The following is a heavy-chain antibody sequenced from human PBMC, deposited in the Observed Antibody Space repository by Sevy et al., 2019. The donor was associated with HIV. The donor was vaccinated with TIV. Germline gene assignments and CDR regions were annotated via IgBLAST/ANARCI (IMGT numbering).Heavy chain of an antibody. V-gene: IGHV4-34*01. Sequence: SETLSLTCAVYGGSFSGYYWSWIRQPPGKGLEWIGEINHSGSTNYNPSLKSRVTISVDTSKNQFSLRLSSVTAADTAVYYCARGEDGVKGYSYGYGQSYYFDYWGQGTLVTVSS. J-gene: IGHJ4*02. CDR1: GGSFSGYY. CDR3: ARGEDGVKGYSYGYGQSYYFDY. CDR2: INHSGST. D-gene: IGHD5-18*01.